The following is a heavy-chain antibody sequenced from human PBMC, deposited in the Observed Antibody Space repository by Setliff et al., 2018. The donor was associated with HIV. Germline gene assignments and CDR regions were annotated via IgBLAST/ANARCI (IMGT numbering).Heavy chain of an antibody. Sequence: GASVKVSCKASGYTFTSNYDVNWVRLAAGQGLEWLGWINPNSGTTGYAQKLQGRVTMTTDTSTSTAYMELRSLRSDDTAVYYCARDRRITIFGVVSVVPSKRTKTRSAFDYWGQGTLVTVSS. CDR3: ARDRRITIFGVVSVVPSKRTKTRSAFDY. D-gene: IGHD3-3*01. CDR2: INPNSGTT. V-gene: IGHV1-8*01. CDR1: GYTFTSNYD. J-gene: IGHJ4*02.